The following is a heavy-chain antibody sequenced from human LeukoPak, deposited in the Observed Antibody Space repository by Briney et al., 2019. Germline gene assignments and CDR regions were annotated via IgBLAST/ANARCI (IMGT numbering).Heavy chain of an antibody. CDR1: GGSISNYY. CDR2: LHYTGST. CDR3: ARGSRTIVGSNYFDS. V-gene: IGHV4-59*01. Sequence: SETLSLTCTVSGGSISNYYWNWIRQPSGKGLEWIGYLHYTGSTTYNPSLKSRVTRSVDMSKNQFSLNLSSVTAADTAVYYCARGSRTIVGSNYFDSLGQGILVTVSS. J-gene: IGHJ4*02. D-gene: IGHD3-3*01.